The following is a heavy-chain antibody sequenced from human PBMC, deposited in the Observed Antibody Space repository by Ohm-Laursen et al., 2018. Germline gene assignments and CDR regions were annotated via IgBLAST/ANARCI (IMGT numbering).Heavy chain of an antibody. V-gene: IGHV3-23*01. Sequence: LSLSCAASGFTFSIYAMSWVRQAPGKGLEWVSAISGSGGSTYYADSVKGRFTISRDNSKNTLYLQMNSLRAEDTAVYYCAKDVVVVTATAFDYWGQGTLVTVSS. CDR3: AKDVVVVTATAFDY. CDR2: ISGSGGST. CDR1: GFTFSIYA. J-gene: IGHJ4*02. D-gene: IGHD2-21*02.